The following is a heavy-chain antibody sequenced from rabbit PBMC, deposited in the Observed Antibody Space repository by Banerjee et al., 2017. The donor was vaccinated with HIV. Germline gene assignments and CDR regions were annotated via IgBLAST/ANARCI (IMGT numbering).Heavy chain of an antibody. V-gene: IGHV1S45*01. CDR1: GLDFSSSYY. Sequence: QEQLVEYGGDLVQPEGSLTLTCKASGLDFSSSYYMCWVRQAPGKGLEWIACIYAGSSGSTYYASWAKGRFTISKTSSTTVTLQMTSLTAADTATYFCAREGYGDGTGDYDLWGQGTLVTVS. J-gene: IGHJ3*01. CDR2: IYAGSSGST. CDR3: AREGYGDGTGDYDL. D-gene: IGHD7-1*01.